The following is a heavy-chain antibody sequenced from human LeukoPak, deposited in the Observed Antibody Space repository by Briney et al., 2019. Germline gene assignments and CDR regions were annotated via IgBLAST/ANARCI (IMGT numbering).Heavy chain of an antibody. CDR2: ISSSGSTL. Sequence: PGGSLRLSCAASGFTFSSYEMNWVRQAPGKGLEWVSYISSSGSTLYYADSVKGRFTISRDNAKNSLYLQMNSLRAEDTAVYYCARGETYCSGGSCYYYYMDVWGKGTTVTISS. V-gene: IGHV3-48*03. CDR3: ARGETYCSGGSCYYYYMDV. J-gene: IGHJ6*03. D-gene: IGHD2-15*01. CDR1: GFTFSSYE.